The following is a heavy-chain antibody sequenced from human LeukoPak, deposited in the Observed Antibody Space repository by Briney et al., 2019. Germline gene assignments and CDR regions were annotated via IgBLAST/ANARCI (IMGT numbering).Heavy chain of an antibody. J-gene: IGHJ4*02. D-gene: IGHD3-22*01. CDR3: AKRGVVIRVILVGFHKEAYYFDS. CDR1: GFTFSSSW. Sequence: GGSLRLSCAASGFTFSSSWMHWVRQGPGKGLVWVARMNADGRTINYADSVKGRFTISRDNAKNTLYLQMNSLRAEDTAVYFCAKRGVVIRVILVGFHKEAYYFDSWGQGALVTVSS. CDR2: MNADGRTI. V-gene: IGHV3-74*01.